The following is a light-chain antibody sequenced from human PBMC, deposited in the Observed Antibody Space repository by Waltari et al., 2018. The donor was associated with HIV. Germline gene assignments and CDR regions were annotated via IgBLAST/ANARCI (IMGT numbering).Light chain of an antibody. CDR3: QSADSSGTYAV. CDR1: VLPKQY. CDR2: KDR. J-gene: IGLJ7*01. V-gene: IGLV3-25*03. Sequence: SYELTQPPSVSVSPGQTARITCSGDVLPKQYAYWYQQKPGQARGGVLAKDRERPSGIPERFSGSSSGTTVTLTISGVQAEDEADYYCQSADSSGTYAVFGGGTQLTVL.